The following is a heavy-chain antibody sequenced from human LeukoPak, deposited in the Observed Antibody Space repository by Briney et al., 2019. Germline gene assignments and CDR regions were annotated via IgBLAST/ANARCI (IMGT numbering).Heavy chain of an antibody. J-gene: IGHJ1*01. CDR1: GFPFSTYY. D-gene: IGHD3-10*01. CDR2: IGNDGSDK. V-gene: IGHV3-7*01. Sequence: PGGSLRLSCTVSGFPFSTYYMGWLRQAAGKGLEWVAMIGNDGSDKYYVGSLKGRFTISRDNAKNSLFLQMSSLTAEDTALYYCAFPVREPQLWGRGTPVTVSS. CDR3: AFPVREPQL.